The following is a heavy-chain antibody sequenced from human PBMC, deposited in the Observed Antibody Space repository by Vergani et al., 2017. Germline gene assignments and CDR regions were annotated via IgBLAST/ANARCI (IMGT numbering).Heavy chain of an antibody. CDR3: ARRAERWETLLRDDFDV. V-gene: IGHV4-34*01. D-gene: IGHD1-26*01. CDR1: GGSLSGYY. J-gene: IGHJ3*01. CDR2: INHGGTI. Sequence: QVQLQQWGPGLLKPSETPSLTCAVHGGSLSGYYWSWIRLAPGKGLEWIGEINHGGTINYNPTLKSPFNVSIDPSRDHFSLKLRSVSAADTAVYFCARRAERWETLLRDDFDVWGQGTFVTVSP.